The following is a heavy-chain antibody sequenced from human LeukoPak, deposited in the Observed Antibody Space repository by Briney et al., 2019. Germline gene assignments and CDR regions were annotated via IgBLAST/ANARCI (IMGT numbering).Heavy chain of an antibody. CDR1: GGSISSYY. CDR3: ASSGYSYGYDAFDI. D-gene: IGHD5-18*01. CDR2: IYYSGST. Sequence: SETLSLTRTVSGGSISSYYWSWIRQPPGKGLEWIGYIYYSGSTNYNPSLKSRVTISVDTSKNQFSLKLSSVTAADTAVYYCASSGYSYGYDAFDIWGQGTMVTLSS. J-gene: IGHJ3*02. V-gene: IGHV4-59*01.